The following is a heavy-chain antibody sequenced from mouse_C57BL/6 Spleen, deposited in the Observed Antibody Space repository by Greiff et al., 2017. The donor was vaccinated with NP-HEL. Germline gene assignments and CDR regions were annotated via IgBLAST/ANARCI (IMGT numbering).Heavy chain of an antibody. CDR2: ISDGGSYT. V-gene: IGHV5-4*01. CDR1: GFTFSSYA. J-gene: IGHJ4*01. CDR3: ARGVLREAMDY. Sequence: EVQLVESGGGLVKPGGSLKLSCAASGFTFSSYAMSWVRQTPEKRLEWVATISDGGSYTYYPDNVKGRFTISRDNAKNNLYLQMSHLKSEDTAMYYCARGVLREAMDYWGQGTSVTVSS. D-gene: IGHD1-1*01.